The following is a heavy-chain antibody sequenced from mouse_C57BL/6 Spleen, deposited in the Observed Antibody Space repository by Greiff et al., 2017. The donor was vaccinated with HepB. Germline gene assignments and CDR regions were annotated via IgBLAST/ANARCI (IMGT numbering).Heavy chain of an antibody. J-gene: IGHJ1*03. Sequence: QVQLQQPGAELVMPGASVKLSCKASGYTFTSYWMHWVKQRPGQGLEWIGEIDPSDSYTNYNQKFKGKSTLTVDKSSSPAYMQLSSLTSEDSAVYYCASKGLLVYFDVWGTGTTVTVSS. CDR3: ASKGLLVYFDV. V-gene: IGHV1-69*01. CDR1: GYTFTSYW. CDR2: IDPSDSYT.